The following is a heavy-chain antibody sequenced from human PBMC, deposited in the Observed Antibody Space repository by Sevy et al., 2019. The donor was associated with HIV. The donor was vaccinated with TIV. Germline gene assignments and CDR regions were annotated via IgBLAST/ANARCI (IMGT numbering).Heavy chain of an antibody. CDR1: GFTFSSYS. CDR2: INSISTYI. Sequence: GGSLRLSCAASGFTFSSYSMHWVRQAPGKGLEWVSSINSISTYIYYAYSVKGRFTISRDNAKNSLYLQMNSLRAEDTAVYYCARGPHYYDSSGYYYQWGQGTLVTVSS. D-gene: IGHD3-22*01. J-gene: IGHJ4*02. V-gene: IGHV3-21*01. CDR3: ARGPHYYDSSGYYYQ.